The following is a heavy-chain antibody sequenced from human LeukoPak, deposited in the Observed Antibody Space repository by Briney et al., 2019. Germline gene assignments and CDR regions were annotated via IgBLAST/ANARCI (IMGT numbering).Heavy chain of an antibody. V-gene: IGHV1-3*01. CDR1: GYTFTGYY. D-gene: IGHD3-3*01. CDR2: INAGNGYT. J-gene: IGHJ5*02. CDR3: ARDLDGSAGAWSDP. Sequence: ASVKASCKASGYTFTGYYMHWVRQAPGQRLEWMGWINAGNGYTKYSQSFQDRVTFSRDASATTVYMKLSSLKYDDMAVYYCARDLDGSAGAWSDPWGQGTLVTVSS.